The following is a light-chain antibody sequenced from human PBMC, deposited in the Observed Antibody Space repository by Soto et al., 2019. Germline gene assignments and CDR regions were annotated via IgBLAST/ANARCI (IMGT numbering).Light chain of an antibody. Sequence: QSALTQPASVSGSPGQSITISCTGTSSDVGDSDSVSWYQQHPGKAPKLVIYEVTRRPSGVSPRFSGSKSANTASLAISELQAEDEADYFCSSYTSTSTPLVFGSGTKVTVL. CDR1: SSDVGDSDS. V-gene: IGLV2-14*01. CDR2: EVT. CDR3: SSYTSTSTPLV. J-gene: IGLJ1*01.